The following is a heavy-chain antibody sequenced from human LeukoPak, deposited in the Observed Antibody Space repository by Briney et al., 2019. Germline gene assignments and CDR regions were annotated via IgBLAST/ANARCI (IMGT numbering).Heavy chain of an antibody. J-gene: IGHJ2*01. CDR2: ITSSGNTT. CDR1: DFTFSFYA. Sequence: GSLRLSCEVSDFTFSFYAMSWVRQAPGKGLEWVAGITSSGNTTYYADPVKGRFTISRDNSNNILHLQMNSLRAEDTAIYYCAKDFGGSDYDWYFDLWGRGIVVTVSS. CDR3: AKDFGGSDYDWYFDL. V-gene: IGHV3-23*01. D-gene: IGHD1-26*01.